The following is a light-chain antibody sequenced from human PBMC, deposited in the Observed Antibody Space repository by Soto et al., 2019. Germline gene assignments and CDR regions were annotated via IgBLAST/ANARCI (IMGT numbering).Light chain of an antibody. Sequence: EIVLTQSPGTLSLSPGERAILSCRASQSVSSVYLAWYQQRPGQAPRLLIFGAFSAATGIPDRFSGSGSGTDFTLTISRLEPEDFAVYYCQQYDRSPLTFGGGTKVEIK. CDR2: GAF. V-gene: IGKV3-20*01. CDR1: QSVSSVY. J-gene: IGKJ4*01. CDR3: QQYDRSPLT.